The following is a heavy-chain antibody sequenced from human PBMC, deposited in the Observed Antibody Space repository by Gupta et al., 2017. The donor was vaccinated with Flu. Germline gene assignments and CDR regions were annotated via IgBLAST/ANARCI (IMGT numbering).Heavy chain of an antibody. CDR3: ASAGGFYYGLGRYWPHYD. D-gene: IGHD3-10*01. CDR2: IYYSGST. V-gene: IGHV4-59*01. Sequence: QVQLQESGPGLVTPSETLSLTCTVSGGSINNSYWSWIRQAPGKGLACIGHIYYSGSTNYNPSLKSRLNISGDTAKNQSYLKLNSVTAADTAVYYGASAGGFYYGLGRYWPHYDWGTGNRGT. CDR1: GGSINNSY. J-gene: IGHJ4*02.